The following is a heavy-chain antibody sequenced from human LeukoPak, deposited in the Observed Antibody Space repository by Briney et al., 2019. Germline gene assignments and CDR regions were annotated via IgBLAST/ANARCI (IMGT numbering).Heavy chain of an antibody. CDR2: INWNGGST. CDR1: GFTFDDYG. D-gene: IGHD5-12*01. CDR3: ARAADIVATIGYYYYYMDV. J-gene: IGHJ6*03. Sequence: GGSLRLSCAASGFTFDDYGMSWVRQAPGKGLEWVSGINWNGGSTGYEDSVKGRFTISRDNAKNSLYLQMNSLRAEDTALYCCARAADIVATIGYYYYYMDVWGKGTTVTVSS. V-gene: IGHV3-20*04.